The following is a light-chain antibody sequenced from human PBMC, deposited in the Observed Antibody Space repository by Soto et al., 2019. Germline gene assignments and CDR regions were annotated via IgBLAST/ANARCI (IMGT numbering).Light chain of an antibody. CDR2: WAA. J-gene: IGKJ1*01. CDR3: QQYNNWTRCT. CDR1: QSVLYGSNNNSY. Sequence: FLLAPTPDSLTVHLRDRATIYCKSSQSVLYGSNNNSYLAWYQQKTAQPANLLMYWAATRESGVADRFSGSGSGTDFSLPISSLQSEEHVVTYCQQYNNWTRCTFGQGTKVDI. V-gene: IGKV4-1*01.